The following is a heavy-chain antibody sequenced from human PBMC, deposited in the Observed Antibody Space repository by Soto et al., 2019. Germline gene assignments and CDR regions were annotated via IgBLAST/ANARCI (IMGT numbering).Heavy chain of an antibody. CDR2: FDPEDGET. CDR1: GHTLTEFC. J-gene: IGHJ6*02. CDR3: ATARTYYYDSSGFRGMDV. V-gene: IGHV1-24*01. Sequence: ASGKVSCKISGHTLTEFCIHWVRQAPGRGLDWMGGFDPEDGETIYAQKFQGRVTMTEDTSTDTAYMELSSLRSEDTAVYYCATARTYYYDSSGFRGMDVWGQGTTVTVSS. D-gene: IGHD3-22*01.